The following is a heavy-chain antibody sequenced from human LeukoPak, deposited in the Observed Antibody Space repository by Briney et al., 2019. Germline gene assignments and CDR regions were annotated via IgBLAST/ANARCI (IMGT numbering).Heavy chain of an antibody. J-gene: IGHJ4*02. Sequence: GGSLRLSCVASGFTVNNNHMSWVRQAPGKGLEWVSIIYNHGGTYSADSVKGRFTISRDNSKNTLYLQMNSLRAEDTAVYYCASLSVRGVIRDYWGQGTLVTVSS. V-gene: IGHV3-66*01. CDR1: GFTVNNNH. CDR3: ASLSVRGVIRDY. D-gene: IGHD3-10*01. CDR2: IYNHGGT.